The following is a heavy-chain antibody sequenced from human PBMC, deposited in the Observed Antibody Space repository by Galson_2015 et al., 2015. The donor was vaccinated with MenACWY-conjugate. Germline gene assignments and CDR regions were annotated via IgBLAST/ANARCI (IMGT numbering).Heavy chain of an antibody. CDR3: AKAHDYGDGDCSFDY. CDR2: ISYDGSNK. Sequence: SLRLSCAASGFTFSSYGMHWVRQAPGKGLEWVAVISYDGSNKYYADSVKGRFTISRDNSKNTLYLQMNSLRAEDTAVYYCAKAHDYGDGDCSFDYWGQGTLVTVSS. V-gene: IGHV3-30*18. CDR1: GFTFSSYG. J-gene: IGHJ4*02. D-gene: IGHD4-17*01.